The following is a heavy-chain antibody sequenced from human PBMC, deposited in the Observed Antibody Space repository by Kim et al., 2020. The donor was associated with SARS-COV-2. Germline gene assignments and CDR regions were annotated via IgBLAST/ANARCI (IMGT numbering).Heavy chain of an antibody. Sequence: ASVKVSCKVSGYTLTELSMHWVRQAPGKGLEWMGGFDPEDGETIYAQKFQGRVTNTEDTSTDTAYMDLSSLRSEDTAVYYCATLDSSGYYKEYYFDYWGQGTLVTVSS. CDR3: ATLDSSGYYKEYYFDY. V-gene: IGHV1-24*01. D-gene: IGHD3-22*01. CDR2: FDPEDGET. J-gene: IGHJ4*02. CDR1: GYTLTELS.